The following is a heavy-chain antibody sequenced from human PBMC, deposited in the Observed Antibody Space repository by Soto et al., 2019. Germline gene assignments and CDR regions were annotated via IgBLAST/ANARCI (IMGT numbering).Heavy chain of an antibody. Sequence: GALRLSCAASEFILSDYYMTWIRQAPGKGLEWVSSISSSSSYTNYAGSVKGRFTISRDNAKNSLYLQMNSLRAEDTAVYYCASDPYGDYEFDYWGQGPLVTVSS. D-gene: IGHD4-17*01. CDR3: ASDPYGDYEFDY. V-gene: IGHV3-11*06. J-gene: IGHJ4*02. CDR1: EFILSDYY. CDR2: ISSSSSYT.